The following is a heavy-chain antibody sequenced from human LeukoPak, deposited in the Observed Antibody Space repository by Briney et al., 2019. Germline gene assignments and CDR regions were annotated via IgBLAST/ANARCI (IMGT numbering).Heavy chain of an antibody. CDR1: GFTFDVYA. CDR3: AKGNSGWYGAIDS. CDR2: ISWNSGRI. V-gene: IGHV3-9*03. D-gene: IGHD6-19*01. J-gene: IGHJ4*02. Sequence: PSRSLRLSCVASGFTFDVYAMHWVRQAPGKGLEWVSGISWNSGRIGYADSVKGRFSISRDNAKNSLYLQMNSLRAEDMALYYCAKGNSGWYGAIDSWGQGTLVTVSS.